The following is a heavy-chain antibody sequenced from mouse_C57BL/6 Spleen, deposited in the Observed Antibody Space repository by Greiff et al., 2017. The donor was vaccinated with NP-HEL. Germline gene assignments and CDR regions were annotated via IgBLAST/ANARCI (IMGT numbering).Heavy chain of an antibody. CDR2: IYPGSGST. CDR1: GYTFTSYW. V-gene: IGHV1-55*01. CDR3: ARSGYYGSSTFAY. J-gene: IGHJ3*01. Sequence: QVQLQQPGAELLKPGASVKMSCKASGYTFTSYWITWVKQRPGQGLEWIGDIYPGSGSTNYNEKFKSKATLTVETSSSTAYMQLSSLTSEDSAVYYCARSGYYGSSTFAYWGQGTLVTVSA. D-gene: IGHD1-1*01.